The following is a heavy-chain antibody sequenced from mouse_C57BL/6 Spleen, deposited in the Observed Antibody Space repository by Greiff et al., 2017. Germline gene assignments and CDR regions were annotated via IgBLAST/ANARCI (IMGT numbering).Heavy chain of an antibody. J-gene: IGHJ2*01. V-gene: IGHV1-56*01. CDR3: ARAYGSSQYYFDG. D-gene: IGHD1-1*01. CDR2: IFPGGGST. Sequence: QVQLQQSGPELVRPWASVTISCKAPGYTFTSHGIQWVRQRPGQGLEWIGEIFPGGGSTYYTEQFSGKATLTVDTSSSTASMLLSSLTSEDSAVYFCARAYGSSQYYFDGWVQGTTLTVSS. CDR1: GYTFTSHG.